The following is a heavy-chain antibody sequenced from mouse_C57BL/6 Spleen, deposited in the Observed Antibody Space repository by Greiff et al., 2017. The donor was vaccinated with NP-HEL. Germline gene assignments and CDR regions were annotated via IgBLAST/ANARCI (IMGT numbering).Heavy chain of an antibody. CDR1: GYTFTSYW. CDR3: ARKGDYDYPFDY. D-gene: IGHD2-4*01. Sequence: VQLQQPGAELVKPGASVKLSCKASGYTFTSYWMHWVKQRPGQGLEWIGMIHPNSGSTNYNEKFKSKATLTVDKSSSTAYMQLSSLTSEDSAVYYCARKGDYDYPFDYWGQGTTLTVSS. J-gene: IGHJ2*01. CDR2: IHPNSGST. V-gene: IGHV1-64*01.